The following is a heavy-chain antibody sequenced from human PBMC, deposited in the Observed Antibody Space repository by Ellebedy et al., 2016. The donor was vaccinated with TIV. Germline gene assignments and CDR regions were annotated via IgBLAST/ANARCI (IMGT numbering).Heavy chain of an antibody. Sequence: GESLKISCTASGFTFGDYAMSWFRQAPGKGLEWVGFIRSKAYGGTTEYAASVKGRFTISRDDSKSIAYLQMNSLKTEDTAVYYCTRDIAVAGDAFDIWGQGTLVTVSS. V-gene: IGHV3-49*03. CDR1: GFTFGDYA. CDR3: TRDIAVAGDAFDI. J-gene: IGHJ3*02. CDR2: IRSKAYGGTT. D-gene: IGHD6-19*01.